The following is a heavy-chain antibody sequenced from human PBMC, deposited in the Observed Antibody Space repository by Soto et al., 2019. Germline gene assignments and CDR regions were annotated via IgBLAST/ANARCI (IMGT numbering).Heavy chain of an antibody. CDR1: GFTFSTYS. V-gene: IGHV3-48*02. D-gene: IGHD5-12*01. J-gene: IGHJ6*02. CDR3: ARDYGWLHHGVAYNYYGMDV. CDR2: ISSSSSTI. Sequence: EVQLVESGGGLVQPGGSLRLSCAASGFTFSTYSMNWVRQAPGKGLEWVSYISSSSSTIYYADSVKGRFTISRDNAKNSLYLQMNSLRDEDTAVYYCARDYGWLHHGVAYNYYGMDVWGQGTTVTVSS.